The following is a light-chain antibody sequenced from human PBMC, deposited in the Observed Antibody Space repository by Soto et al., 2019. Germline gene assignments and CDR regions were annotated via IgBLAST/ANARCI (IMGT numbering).Light chain of an antibody. CDR1: SSDDGGYDY. CDR3: SSYTSSSTLYV. CDR2: DVN. J-gene: IGLJ1*01. V-gene: IGLV2-14*01. Sequence: QSVLVQAASVFSPPGMYSSISGSRTSSDDGGYDYVSWYQQHPGKAPKLIIYDVNNRPSGVSNRFSGSKSGNTASLTISGLQAEDEADYYCSSYTSSSTLYVFGTGTKVTVL.